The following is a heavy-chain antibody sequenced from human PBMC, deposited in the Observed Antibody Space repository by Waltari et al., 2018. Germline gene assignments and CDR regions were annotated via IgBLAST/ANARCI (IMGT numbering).Heavy chain of an antibody. CDR1: GDSMGSRDF. V-gene: IGHV4-4*02. CDR2: VHRSGRT. D-gene: IGHD2-15*01. J-gene: IGHJ4*02. CDR3: ARDRGRGLYLDS. Sequence: QLQLQQSGPGLVKPSESLSLTCVVSGDSMGSRDFWSWVRQAPGKGLEWIGQVHRSGRTNYNPSLASRVTMSIGTSSNQFSLKVPSPTAADTAIYYCARDRGRGLYLDSWGQGILVTVSP.